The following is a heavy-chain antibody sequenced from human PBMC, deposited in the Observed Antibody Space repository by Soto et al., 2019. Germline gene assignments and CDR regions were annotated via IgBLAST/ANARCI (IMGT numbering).Heavy chain of an antibody. CDR3: ARGGHVVVVTAALDY. J-gene: IGHJ4*02. Sequence: QVQLMQSGAEVKKPGASVKVSCKASGDTFTDYYIHWVRQAPGQGLEWMGTVNPSGGHTTYAQHFVGREPXTXXXSXXTLYMELTSLTSEDTAVYYCARGGHVVVVTAALDYWGQGTLVTVSS. V-gene: IGHV1-46*01. CDR2: VNPSGGHT. CDR1: GDTFTDYY. D-gene: IGHD2-21*02.